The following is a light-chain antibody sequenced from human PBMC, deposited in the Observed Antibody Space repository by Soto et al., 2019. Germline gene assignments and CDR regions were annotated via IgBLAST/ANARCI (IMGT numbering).Light chain of an antibody. V-gene: IGLV1-40*01. CDR1: SSKIGAGYD. CDR3: QSFDSGLDGLI. CDR2: RSS. J-gene: IGLJ2*01. Sequence: QSVLTQPPSVSGAPVPRVTIACTGSSSKIGAGYDVHWYRHFPGAAPKLLLFRSSHRPSGVPDRFSGFTSGTSASLTITGLLPDDAAVDYCQSFDSGLDGLIFGAGTKLTVL.